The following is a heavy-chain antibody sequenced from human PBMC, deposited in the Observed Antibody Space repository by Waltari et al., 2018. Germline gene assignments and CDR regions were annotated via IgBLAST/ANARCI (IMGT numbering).Heavy chain of an antibody. CDR1: GGSIPSVKYY. V-gene: IGHV4-61*02. CDR3: AREGDIGVNRGTYGLDV. J-gene: IGHJ6*02. D-gene: IGHD2-15*01. Sequence: QVQLQESGPGLVKPSQTLSPTSAVSGGSIPSVKYYRAWLRQPAGKAVEWIGRIHSSGSTDFNPSLKSRVTIPFDTSKNQFSLKLTSVTAADAAVYYCAREGDIGVNRGTYGLDVWGQGTTVTVSS. CDR2: IHSSGST.